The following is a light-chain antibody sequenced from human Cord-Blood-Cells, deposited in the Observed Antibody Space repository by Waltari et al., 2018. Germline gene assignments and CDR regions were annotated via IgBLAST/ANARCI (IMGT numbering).Light chain of an antibody. CDR3: QKYNSAPRT. CDR1: KGISNY. J-gene: IGKJ1*01. CDR2: AAS. Sequence: DIQMTQSPSSLSASVGDRVTITCRASKGISNYLAWYQQKPGKVPKLLIYAASTLQSGVPSRFSGSVSGTDFTLTISSLQPEDVATYYCQKYNSAPRTFGQGTKVEIK. V-gene: IGKV1-27*01.